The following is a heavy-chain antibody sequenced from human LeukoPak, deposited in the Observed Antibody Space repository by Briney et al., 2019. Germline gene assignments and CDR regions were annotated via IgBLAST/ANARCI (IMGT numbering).Heavy chain of an antibody. CDR1: GGSISSYY. Sequence: SETLSLTCTVSGGSISSYYWSWIRQPPGKGLEWIGYIYTSGSTNYNPSLKSRVTISVDTSKNQFSLKLSSVTAADTAVYYCARHVGWFDPWGQGTLVTDSS. CDR2: IYTSGST. CDR3: ARHVGWFDP. V-gene: IGHV4-4*09. J-gene: IGHJ5*02. D-gene: IGHD3-10*02.